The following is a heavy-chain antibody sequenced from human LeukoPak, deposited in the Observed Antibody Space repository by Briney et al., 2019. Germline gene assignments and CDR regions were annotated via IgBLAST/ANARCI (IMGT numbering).Heavy chain of an antibody. CDR1: GYTFTSYG. V-gene: IGHV1-18*01. J-gene: IGHJ6*03. Sequence: ASVKASCKASGYTFTSYGISWVRQAPGQGLEWMGWISAYNGNTNYAQKLQGRVTMTTDTSTSTAYMELRSLRSDDTAVYYCARDWGVAPYYYYYMDVWGKGTTVTISS. D-gene: IGHD3-10*01. CDR3: ARDWGVAPYYYYYMDV. CDR2: ISAYNGNT.